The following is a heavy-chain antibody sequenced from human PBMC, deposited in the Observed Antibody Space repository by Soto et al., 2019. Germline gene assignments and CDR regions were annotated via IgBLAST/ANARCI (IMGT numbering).Heavy chain of an antibody. Sequence: QVQLVESGGGVVKPGGSLRLSCAASGIVFSDYMSWVRQAPGKGLEWLSYISGSGRTIYSADSVKGRFTISRDNATNSLYLQMNNVRTEDTAVYYCARLPFPWGWFDPWGQGTLVTLSS. CDR3: ARLPFPWGWFDP. D-gene: IGHD3-16*01. J-gene: IGHJ5*02. CDR1: GIVFSDY. CDR2: ISGSGRTI. V-gene: IGHV3-11*01.